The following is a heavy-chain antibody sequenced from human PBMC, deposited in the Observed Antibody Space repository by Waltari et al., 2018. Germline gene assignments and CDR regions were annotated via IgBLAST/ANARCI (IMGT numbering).Heavy chain of an antibody. D-gene: IGHD2-21*01. J-gene: IGHJ6*02. CDR3: ARDTGALWMDV. CDR1: EYTFTSSY. V-gene: IGHV1-46*01. CDR2: INPSGGST. Sequence: QVQLVQSGAEVKKPGASVKISCKTSEYTFTSSYIHWVRQAPGQGLEWMGIINPSGGSTIYAQKCQGRVTMTRETSTSTVYMELSSLRSEDTAVYYCARDTGALWMDVWGQGTTVTVSS.